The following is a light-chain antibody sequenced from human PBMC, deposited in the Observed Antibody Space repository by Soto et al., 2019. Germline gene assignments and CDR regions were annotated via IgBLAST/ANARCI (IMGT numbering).Light chain of an antibody. CDR2: SAS. CDR1: QSVSSSD. CDR3: QQYDT. Sequence: IVLTQSPGTLSLSPGERATLSCRASQSVSSSDLAWYQQKPGQAPRLLIYSASSRATGIPYRFSGSGSGTDFTLTISRLEPEDFAVYYCQQYDTFGQGTKLEIK. V-gene: IGKV3-20*01. J-gene: IGKJ2*01.